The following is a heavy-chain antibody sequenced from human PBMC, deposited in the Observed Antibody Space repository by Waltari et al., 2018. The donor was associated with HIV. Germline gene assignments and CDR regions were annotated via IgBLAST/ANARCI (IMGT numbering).Heavy chain of an antibody. D-gene: IGHD2-2*01. CDR2: INAGNGNT. CDR3: AREGTLGYYSSTSGAYYYYYGMDV. CDR1: A. J-gene: IGHJ6*02. Sequence: AMHWVRQAPGQRLEWKGWINAGNGNTKYSQKFQGRVTITRDTSASTAYMELSSLRSEDTAVYYCAREGTLGYYSSTSGAYYYYYGMDVWGQGTTVTVSS. V-gene: IGHV1-3*01.